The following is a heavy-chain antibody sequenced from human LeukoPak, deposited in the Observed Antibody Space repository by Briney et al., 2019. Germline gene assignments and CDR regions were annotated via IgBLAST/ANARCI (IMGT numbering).Heavy chain of an antibody. CDR1: GGSISSGGYY. V-gene: IGHV4-31*03. CDR2: IYYSGST. CDR3: ARDPRKTVDAFDI. J-gene: IGHJ3*02. Sequence: PSQTLSLTCTVSGGSISSGGYYWSWIRQHPGKGLEWIGYIYYSGSTYYNPSLKSRVTISVDTSKNQLSLKLRSVTAADTAVYYCARDPRKTVDAFDIWGQGTMVTVSS.